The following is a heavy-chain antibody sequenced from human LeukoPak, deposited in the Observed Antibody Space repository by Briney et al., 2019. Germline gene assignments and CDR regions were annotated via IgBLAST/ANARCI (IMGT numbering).Heavy chain of an antibody. J-gene: IGHJ4*02. CDR2: INSDGSST. V-gene: IGHV3-74*01. Sequence: LPWGSLRLSCAASGFTFSSYWMHWVRQAPGKGLVWVSRINSDGSSTSYADSVKGRFTISRDNAKNTLYLQMNSLRAEDTAVYYCARVRRFGERPFDYWGQGTLVTVSS. CDR3: ARVRRFGERPFDY. D-gene: IGHD3-10*01. CDR1: GFTFSSYW.